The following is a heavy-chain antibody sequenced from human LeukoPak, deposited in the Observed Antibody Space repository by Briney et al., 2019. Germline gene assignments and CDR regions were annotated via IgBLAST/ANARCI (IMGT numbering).Heavy chain of an antibody. V-gene: IGHV3-7*01. CDR2: INQDGTEK. CDR1: GFTFTTYW. D-gene: IGHD2-8*01. Sequence: GGSLRLSCAASGFTFTTYWMSWVRQAPGKGLEWVANINQDGTEKFYVDSVKGRFTISRDNAKNSLYLQMNSLRAEDTAVYYCARSIMVYAKNTYYFDYWGQGTLVTVSS. J-gene: IGHJ4*02. CDR3: ARSIMVYAKNTYYFDY.